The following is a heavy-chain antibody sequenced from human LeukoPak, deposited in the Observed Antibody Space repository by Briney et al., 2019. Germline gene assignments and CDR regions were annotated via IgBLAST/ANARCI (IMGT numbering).Heavy chain of an antibody. J-gene: IGHJ6*03. CDR3: ANGNRCTSPNCLGYYYFYMGV. CDR2: FSGSGGTT. D-gene: IGHD2-8*01. V-gene: IGHV3-23*01. CDR1: GFTFSSYA. Sequence: GGSLRLSRAASGFTFSSYAMNWVRQAPGRGLEWVSGFSGSGGTTYYADSVKGRFTISRDNSKNTLYLQMNSLRAEDTAVYYCANGNRCTSPNCLGYYYFYMGVWGKGTTVTVSS.